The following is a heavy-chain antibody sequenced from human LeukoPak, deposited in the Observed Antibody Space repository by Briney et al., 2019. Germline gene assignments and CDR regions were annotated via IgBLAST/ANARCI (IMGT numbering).Heavy chain of an antibody. D-gene: IGHD3-10*01. CDR3: ARDFRGRGYYSYYMDV. CDR2: ISGSGSTI. V-gene: IGHV3-48*03. J-gene: IGHJ6*03. CDR1: GFTFTNFE. Sequence: QAGGSLRLSCAASGFTFTNFEMNWVRQAPGKGLEWVSCISGSGSTIYYADSVKGRFTISRDNAKNSLYLQMNSLRAEDTAVYYCARDFRGRGYYSYYMDVWGKGTTVTISS.